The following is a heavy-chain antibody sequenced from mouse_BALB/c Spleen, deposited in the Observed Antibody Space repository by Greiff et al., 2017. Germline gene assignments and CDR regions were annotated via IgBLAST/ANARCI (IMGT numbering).Heavy chain of an antibody. CDR2: INPSTGYT. J-gene: IGHJ4*01. D-gene: IGHD1-1*02. CDR1: GYTFTSYT. Sequence: VQLQQSGAELARPGASVKMSCKASGYTFTSYTMHWVKQRPGQGLEWIGYINPSTGYTEYNQKFKDKATLTADKSSSTAYMQLSSLTSEDSAVYYCARRWPLGAMDYWGQGTSVTVSS. CDR3: ARRWPLGAMDY. V-gene: IGHV1-4*01.